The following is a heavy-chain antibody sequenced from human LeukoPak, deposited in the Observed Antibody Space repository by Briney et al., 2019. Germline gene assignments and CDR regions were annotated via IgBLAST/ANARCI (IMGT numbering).Heavy chain of an antibody. D-gene: IGHD2-21*02. V-gene: IGHV3-21*01. CDR2: ISSSSSYI. Sequence: PGGSLRLSCAASGFTFSSYSMNWVRQAPGKGLEWVSSISSSSSYIYYADSVKGRFTISRDNAKNSLYLQMNSLRAEDTAVYYCARNGAYCGGDCYSYAFDIWGQGTMVTVSS. J-gene: IGHJ3*02. CDR1: GFTFSSYS. CDR3: ARNGAYCGGDCYSYAFDI.